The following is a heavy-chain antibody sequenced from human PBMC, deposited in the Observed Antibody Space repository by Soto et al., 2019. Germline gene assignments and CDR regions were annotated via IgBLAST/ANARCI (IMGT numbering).Heavy chain of an antibody. CDR2: IYYSGST. V-gene: IGHV4-39*07. CDR3: ARDVGGIAAADPFGY. CDR1: GGSISSSSYY. Sequence: SETLSLTCTVSGGSISSSSYYWGWIRQPPGKGLEWIGSIYYSGSTYYNPSLKSRVTISVDTSTSTAYMELSSLRSEDTAVYYCARDVGGIAAADPFGYWGQGTLVTVSS. D-gene: IGHD6-13*01. J-gene: IGHJ4*02.